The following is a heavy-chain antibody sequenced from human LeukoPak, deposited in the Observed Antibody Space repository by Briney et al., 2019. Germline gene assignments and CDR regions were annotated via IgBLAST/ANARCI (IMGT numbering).Heavy chain of an antibody. J-gene: IGHJ4*02. CDR2: IGTAGDT. V-gene: IGHV3-13*01. CDR3: ARAGKVDGDYVPFAY. D-gene: IGHD4-17*01. Sequence: PGGSLRLSCAASGFTFSSYDMHWVRQATGKGLEWVSAIGTAGDTYYPGSVKGRFTISRENAKNSLYLQMNSLRAGDTAVYYCARAGKVDGDYVPFAYWGQGTLVTVSS. CDR1: GFTFSSYD.